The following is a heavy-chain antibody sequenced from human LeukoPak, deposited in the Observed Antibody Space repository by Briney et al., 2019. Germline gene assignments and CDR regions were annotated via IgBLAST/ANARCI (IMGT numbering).Heavy chain of an antibody. J-gene: IGHJ3*02. CDR1: GGTFSSYA. V-gene: IGHV1-69*05. CDR3: ARPSGMGPAFDI. Sequence: ASVKVSCKASGGTFSSYAISWVRQAPGQGLEWMGGIIPIFGTANYAQKFQGRVTITTDESTSTAYMELSSLRSEDTAVYYCARPSGMGPAFDIWGQGTMVTVSS. CDR2: IIPIFGTA. D-gene: IGHD1-1*01.